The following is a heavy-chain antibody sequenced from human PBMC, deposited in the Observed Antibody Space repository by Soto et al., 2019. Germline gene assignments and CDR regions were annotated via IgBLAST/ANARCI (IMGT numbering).Heavy chain of an antibody. J-gene: IGHJ6*02. D-gene: IGHD6-13*01. CDR3: ARTAAAGKYYYGVDV. Sequence: PGESLKISCEGSGYSFTSYWIGWVRQMPGKGLEWMGIIHPGDSDTRYSPSFQGQVTISADKSISTAYLQWSSLKASDTAMYYCARTAAAGKYYYGVDVWSQGTTVTVSS. V-gene: IGHV5-51*01. CDR1: GYSFTSYW. CDR2: IHPGDSDT.